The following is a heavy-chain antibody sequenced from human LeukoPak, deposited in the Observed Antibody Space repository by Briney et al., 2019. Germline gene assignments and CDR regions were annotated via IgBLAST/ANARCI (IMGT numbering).Heavy chain of an antibody. CDR1: GGSISSGGYY. D-gene: IGHD2-2*01. CDR3: AREEPAAKHDY. CDR2: IYYSGST. J-gene: IGHJ4*02. Sequence: SETLSLTCTVSGGSISSGGYYWSWIRQHPGKGLEWIGYIYYSGSTYYNPSLKSRVTISVDTSKNQFSLKLSSVTAADTAVYYCAREEPAAKHDYWGQGTLVTLSS. V-gene: IGHV4-31*03.